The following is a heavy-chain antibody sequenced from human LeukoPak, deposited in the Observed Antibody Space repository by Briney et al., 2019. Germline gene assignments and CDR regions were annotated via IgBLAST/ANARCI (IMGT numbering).Heavy chain of an antibody. Sequence: GGSLRLSCAASGFTFSSYWMHWVRQAPGKGLVWVSRINTDGSSTTYADSVKGRFTISRDSAKNTLYLQMNSLRAEDTAVYYCARESYCSGGSCYSGRAFDIWGQGTMVTVSS. J-gene: IGHJ3*02. CDR3: ARESYCSGGSCYSGRAFDI. V-gene: IGHV3-74*01. CDR1: GFTFSSYW. CDR2: INTDGSST. D-gene: IGHD2-15*01.